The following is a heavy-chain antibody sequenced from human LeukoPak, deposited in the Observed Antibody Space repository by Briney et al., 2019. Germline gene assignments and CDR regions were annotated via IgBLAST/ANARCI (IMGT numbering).Heavy chain of an antibody. CDR2: INPDSGGT. J-gene: IGHJ3*02. D-gene: IGHD2-2*01. Sequence: ASVKVSCKASGYTFTGYYMHWVRQAPGQGLEWMGWINPDSGGTNSAQKFQGRVTMARDTSISTAYMDLSRLRSDDTAVYYCARARSTSTPDAFDIWGQGTMVTVSS. CDR1: GYTFTGYY. CDR3: ARARSTSTPDAFDI. V-gene: IGHV1-2*02.